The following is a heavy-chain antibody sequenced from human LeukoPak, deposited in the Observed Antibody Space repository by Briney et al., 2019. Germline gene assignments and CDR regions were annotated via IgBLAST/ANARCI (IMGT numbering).Heavy chain of an antibody. D-gene: IGHD3-16*02. V-gene: IGHV3-21*06. Sequence: GGSLRLSCAASGFTFSSYSMNWVRQAPGKGLEWVSSISGNDYYIYYGDSVKGRFTVSRDNAKNSLYLQMNSLTGEDTAVYYCVREDRESFDLWGQGTLVTVSS. CDR1: GFTFSSYS. J-gene: IGHJ5*01. CDR2: ISGNDYYI. CDR3: VREDRESFDL.